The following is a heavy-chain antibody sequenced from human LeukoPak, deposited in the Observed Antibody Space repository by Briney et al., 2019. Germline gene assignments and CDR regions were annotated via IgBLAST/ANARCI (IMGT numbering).Heavy chain of an antibody. J-gene: IGHJ5*02. Sequence: SETLSLTCTVSGGSISSSSYYWSWIRQPPGKGLEWIGYIYYSGSTNYNPSLKSRVTISVDTSKNQFSLKLSSVTAADTAVYYCARAASSSWYGWFDPWGQGTLVTVSS. CDR2: IYYSGST. D-gene: IGHD6-13*01. CDR1: GGSISSSSYY. V-gene: IGHV4-61*01. CDR3: ARAASSSWYGWFDP.